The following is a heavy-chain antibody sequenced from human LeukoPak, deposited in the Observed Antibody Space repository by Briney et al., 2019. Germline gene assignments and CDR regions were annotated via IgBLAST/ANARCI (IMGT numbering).Heavy chain of an antibody. D-gene: IGHD1-26*01. J-gene: IGHJ6*03. CDR1: GFTFSTYS. CDR3: AKEGGVYSTPYYMDV. CDR2: ISSSGTYI. V-gene: IGHV3-21*01. Sequence: PGGSLRLSCAASGFTFSTYSMNWVRQAPGKGLEWVSSISSSGTYIYYTDSLKGRFTISRDNAKNSMYLQMNSLRAEDTAVYYCAKEGGVYSTPYYMDVWGKGTTVTVSS.